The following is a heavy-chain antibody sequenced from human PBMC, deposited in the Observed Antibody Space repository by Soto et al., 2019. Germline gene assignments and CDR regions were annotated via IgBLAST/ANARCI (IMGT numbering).Heavy chain of an antibody. D-gene: IGHD6-19*01. V-gene: IGHV3-53*01. Sequence: GGSLRLSCAASGLTVSSNYMSWVRQAPGKGLEWVSVIYSGGSTYYADSVKGRFTISRDNSKNTLYLQMNSLRAEDTAVYYCAREQWLNAFDIWGQGTMVTVSS. CDR3: AREQWLNAFDI. J-gene: IGHJ3*02. CDR1: GLTVSSNY. CDR2: IYSGGST.